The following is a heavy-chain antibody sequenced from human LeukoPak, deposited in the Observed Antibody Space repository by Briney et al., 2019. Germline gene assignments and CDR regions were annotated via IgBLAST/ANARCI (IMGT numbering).Heavy chain of an antibody. D-gene: IGHD2-2*01. CDR1: GYTFTGYY. CDR3: ARRSSTSCYAVDY. Sequence: ASVKVSCKASGYTFTGYYMHWVRQAPGQGLEWMGWINPNSGGTNYAQKFQGRVTMTRDTSTSTVYMELSSLRSEDTAVYYCARRSSTSCYAVDYWGQGTLVTVSS. J-gene: IGHJ4*02. CDR2: INPNSGGT. V-gene: IGHV1-2*02.